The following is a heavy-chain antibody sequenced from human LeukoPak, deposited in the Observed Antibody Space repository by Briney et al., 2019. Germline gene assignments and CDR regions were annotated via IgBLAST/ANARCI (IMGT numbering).Heavy chain of an antibody. CDR2: IKQDGSEK. CDR3: ARDPVQDFDY. CDR1: GFTFSSYT. V-gene: IGHV3-7*01. Sequence: PGGSLRLSCAAFGFTFSSYTMHWVRQAPGKGLEWVANIKQDGSEKYYVDSVKGRFTISRDNAKNSLYLQMNSLRAEDTAVYYCARDPVQDFDYWGQGTLVTVSS. J-gene: IGHJ4*02. D-gene: IGHD1-1*01.